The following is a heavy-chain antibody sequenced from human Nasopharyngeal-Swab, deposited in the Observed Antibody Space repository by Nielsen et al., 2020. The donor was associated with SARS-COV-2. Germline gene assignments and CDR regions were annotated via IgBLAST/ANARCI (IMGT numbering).Heavy chain of an antibody. V-gene: IGHV3-30*18. D-gene: IGHD3-10*01. CDR2: ISYDETDQ. CDR1: GFTLSDHA. CDR3: AKEMFKYGSGVSSDGFDV. Sequence: GGSLRLSCAASGFTLSDHAIHWVRQAPGKGLEWVAVISYDETDQYYSGSVKGRFTISRDSSKKMVYLQMSSLRLEDTGLYYCAKEMFKYGSGVSSDGFDVWGQGTRVTVSS. J-gene: IGHJ3*01.